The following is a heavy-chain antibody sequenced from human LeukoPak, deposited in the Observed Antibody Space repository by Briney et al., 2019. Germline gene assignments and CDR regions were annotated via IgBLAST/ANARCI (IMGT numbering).Heavy chain of an antibody. CDR1: GFTFSSYS. J-gene: IGHJ4*02. Sequence: GGSLRLSCAASGFTFSSYSMNWVPQAPGKGLEWVSSISSSRSYIYYADSVKGRFTISRDNAKNSLYLQMNSLRGEDTAVYYCAREYYYDSSGYYYDPVFDYWGQGTLVTVSS. D-gene: IGHD3-22*01. V-gene: IGHV3-21*01. CDR2: ISSSRSYI. CDR3: AREYYYDSSGYYYDPVFDY.